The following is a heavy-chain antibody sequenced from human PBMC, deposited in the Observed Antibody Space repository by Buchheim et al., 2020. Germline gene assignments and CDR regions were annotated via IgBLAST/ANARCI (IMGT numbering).Heavy chain of an antibody. V-gene: IGHV4-39*01. Sequence: QVQLQESGPGLVKPSQTLSLTCTVSGGSISSGDYYWSWIRQPPGKGLEWIGSIYYTGSTYYNPSLKSRLTISVDTSRNPFSLKLTSVTAADTAVYFCVRPANWNYALHFDYWGQGTL. D-gene: IGHD1-7*01. CDR2: IYYTGST. CDR1: GGSISSGDYY. CDR3: VRPANWNYALHFDY. J-gene: IGHJ4*02.